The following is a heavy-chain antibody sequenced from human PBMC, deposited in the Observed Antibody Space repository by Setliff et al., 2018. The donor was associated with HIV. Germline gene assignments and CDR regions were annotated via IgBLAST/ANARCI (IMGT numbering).Heavy chain of an antibody. CDR2: IFYTGTT. J-gene: IGHJ3*02. CDR3: ASRYHYYDSSGYYRQGAFDI. CDR1: HGSISPFY. Sequence: PSETLSLTCTVSHGSISPFYWSWMRQPPGKGLEWIGYIFYTGTTKYNPSLKSRVSMSVDMSKNQLSLKLKSVTAADTAVYYCASRYHYYDSSGYYRQGAFDIWGQGTMVTVSS. D-gene: IGHD3-22*01. V-gene: IGHV4-59*01.